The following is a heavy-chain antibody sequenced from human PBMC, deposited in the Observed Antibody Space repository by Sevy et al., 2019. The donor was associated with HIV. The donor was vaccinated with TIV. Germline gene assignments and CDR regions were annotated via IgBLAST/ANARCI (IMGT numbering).Heavy chain of an antibody. CDR3: STVVNNDFWSGHVNYYVLDV. D-gene: IGHD3-3*01. CDR1: GFTFSYAW. CDR2: IKSKTDGGTT. J-gene: IGHJ6*02. Sequence: GGSLRLSCAASGFTFSYAWMSWVRQAPGKGLEWVGRIKSKTDGGTTDYAAPVKGRFTISRDDSKNTLYLQMNSLKTDDTAVYYCSTVVNNDFWSGHVNYYVLDVWGQGTTVTVSS. V-gene: IGHV3-15*05.